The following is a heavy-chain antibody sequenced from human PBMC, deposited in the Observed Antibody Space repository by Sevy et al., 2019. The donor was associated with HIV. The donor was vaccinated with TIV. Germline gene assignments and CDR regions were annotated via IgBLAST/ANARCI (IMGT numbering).Heavy chain of an antibody. CDR1: GFTFSHAW. J-gene: IGHJ6*02. CDR2: IKSKPDGGTT. CDR3: STDPIIVLLVTDGMDV. Sequence: GGSLRLPCAASGFTFSHAWMSWVRQAPGKGLEWVGRIKSKPDGGTTDYAAPVKGRFTISRDDSKNTLFLQMNSLKTEDTAVYYCSTDPIIVLLVTDGMDVWGQGTTVTVSS. V-gene: IGHV3-15*01. D-gene: IGHD2-8*02.